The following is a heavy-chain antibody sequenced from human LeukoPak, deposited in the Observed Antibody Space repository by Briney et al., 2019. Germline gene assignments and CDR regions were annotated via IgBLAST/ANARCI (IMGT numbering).Heavy chain of an antibody. Sequence: SETLSLTCTVSGGSISSYYWSWIRQPPGKGLEWIGYIYYSGSTNYNPSLKSRVTVSVDTSKNQFSLKLSSVTAADTAVYYCARVHYCSGGSCPDAFDIWGQGTMVTVSS. J-gene: IGHJ3*02. CDR3: ARVHYCSGGSCPDAFDI. CDR2: IYYSGST. V-gene: IGHV4-59*01. CDR1: GGSISSYY. D-gene: IGHD2-15*01.